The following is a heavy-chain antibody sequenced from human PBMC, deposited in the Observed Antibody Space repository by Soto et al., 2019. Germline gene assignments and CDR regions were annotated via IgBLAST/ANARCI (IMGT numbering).Heavy chain of an antibody. CDR1: GYTFSDFD. V-gene: IGHV1-8*01. J-gene: IGHJ6*02. D-gene: IGHD3-16*01. Sequence: QAHLEQSGAELKRPGASVKVSCKASGYTFSDFDINWLRQASGQGPEWMGWMNAKSGDTFFAQRFQGKFNMTWDTSLSTAYMEVGRLTSDDTAIYYSARGNPFNYAGFDVWGQGTTVAVSS. CDR2: MNAKSGDT. CDR3: ARGNPFNYAGFDV.